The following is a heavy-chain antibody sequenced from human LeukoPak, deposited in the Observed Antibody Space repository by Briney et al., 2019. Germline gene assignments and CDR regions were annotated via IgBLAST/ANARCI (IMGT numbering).Heavy chain of an antibody. V-gene: IGHV7-4-1*02. CDR3: ARDTSLFNYYYGSGSYYNH. J-gene: IGHJ5*02. Sequence: ASVKVSCKASGYTFTSNAMNWVRQAPGQGLEWMGWINTNTGNPTYAQGFTGRFVFSLDTSVSTAYLQISSLKAEDTAVHYCARDTSLFNYYYGSGSYYNHWGQGTLVTVSS. CDR1: GYTFTSNA. D-gene: IGHD3-10*01. CDR2: INTNTGNP.